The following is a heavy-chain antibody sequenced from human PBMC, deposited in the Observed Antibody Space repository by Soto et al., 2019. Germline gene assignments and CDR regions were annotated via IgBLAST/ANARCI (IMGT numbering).Heavy chain of an antibody. J-gene: IGHJ6*02. D-gene: IGHD3-16*01. CDR3: ARDGGWGSYYLAMDV. V-gene: IGHV3-33*01. CDR1: GFIFSGYG. CDR2: IWYDESNK. Sequence: QVQLVQSGGGVVQPGRSLRLSCAASGFIFSGYGMHWVRQAPGKGLEWVAVIWYDESNKYYADSVKGRFTISRDNSKNTVFLQTSSLRDEDTGVYYCARDGGWGSYYLAMDVWGQGTTVTVSS.